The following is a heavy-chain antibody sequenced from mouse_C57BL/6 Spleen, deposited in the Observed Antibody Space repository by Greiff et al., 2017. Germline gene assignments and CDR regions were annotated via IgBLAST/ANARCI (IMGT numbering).Heavy chain of an antibody. CDR2: INPSNGGT. V-gene: IGHV1-53*01. CDR3: ARERPYYYAMDY. CDR1: GYTFTSYW. J-gene: IGHJ4*01. Sequence: VQLQQPGTELVKPGASVKLSCKASGYTFTSYWMHWVKQRPGRGLEWIGNINPSNGGTNYNEKFKSKATLTVDKSSSTAYMQLSSLTSEDSAVYYCARERPYYYAMDYWGQGTSVTVSS.